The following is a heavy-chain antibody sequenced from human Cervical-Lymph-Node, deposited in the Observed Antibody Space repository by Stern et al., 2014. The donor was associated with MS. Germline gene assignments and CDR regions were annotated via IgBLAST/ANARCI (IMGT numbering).Heavy chain of an antibody. CDR1: GDTFKTSA. D-gene: IGHD3-10*01. Sequence: MQLVESGAEVKKPGSSVRVSCKASGDTFKTSAFNWLRQAPGQGLEWMGDIVPMFPNPNYAQKFQARVTVSANESTNTVNMDLTFWPSEDAPVYNCARERSIHYPAFDPWGQGPLVTVSS. CDR2: IVPMFPNP. J-gene: IGHJ5*02. CDR3: ARERSIHYPAFDP. V-gene: IGHV1-69*01.